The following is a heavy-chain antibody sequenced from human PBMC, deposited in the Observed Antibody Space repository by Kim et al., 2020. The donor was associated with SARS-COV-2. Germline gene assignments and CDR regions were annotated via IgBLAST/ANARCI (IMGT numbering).Heavy chain of an antibody. D-gene: IGHD3-9*01. CDR2: INHSGST. V-gene: IGHV4-34*01. Sequence: SETLSLTCAVYGGSFSGYYWSWIRQPPGKGLEWIGEINHSGSTNYNPSLKSRVTISVDTSKNQFSLKLSSVTAADTAVYYCARYGPQFDWLFVPRARFDYWGQGTLVTVSS. CDR1: GGSFSGYY. CDR3: ARYGPQFDWLFVPRARFDY. J-gene: IGHJ4*02.